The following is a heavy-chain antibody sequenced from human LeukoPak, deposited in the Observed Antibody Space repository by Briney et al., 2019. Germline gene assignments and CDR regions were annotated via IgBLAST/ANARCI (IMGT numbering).Heavy chain of an antibody. CDR2: ITGSGRST. CDR1: EFPFSKYA. CDR3: ATGGDAFDI. Sequence: GGSLRLSCAASEFPFSKYAMSWVRQAPGKALEWVSTITGSGRSTSYAASVKGRFIASRDNSQNTLALQMKSLRAEDTAVYYCATGGDAFDIWGQGTMVTVSS. J-gene: IGHJ3*02. D-gene: IGHD1-26*01. V-gene: IGHV3-23*01.